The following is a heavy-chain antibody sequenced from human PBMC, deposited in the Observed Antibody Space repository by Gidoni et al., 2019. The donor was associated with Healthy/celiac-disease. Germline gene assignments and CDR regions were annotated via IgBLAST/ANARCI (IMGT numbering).Heavy chain of an antibody. CDR1: GFTFDDYA. V-gene: IGHV3-9*01. J-gene: IGHJ6*02. CDR3: AKDSGYGAENYGMDV. CDR2: ISWNSGSI. Sequence: EVQLVESGGGLVQHGRSLRLSCAASGFTFDDYAMHWVRQAPGKGLEWVSGISWNSGSIGYAESVKGRFTISRDNAKNSLYLQMNSLRAEDTALYYCAKDSGYGAENYGMDVWGQGTTVTVSS. D-gene: IGHD5-12*01.